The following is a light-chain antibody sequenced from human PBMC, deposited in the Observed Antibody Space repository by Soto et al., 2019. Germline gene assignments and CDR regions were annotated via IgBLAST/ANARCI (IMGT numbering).Light chain of an antibody. V-gene: IGLV2-23*02. CDR2: EVN. CDR3: YSYEGGRV. J-gene: IGLJ3*02. CDR1: ISNVGSYNL. Sequence: QAVVTQPASVSGSPGQSITISCTGTISNVGSYNLVSWYQQHPGKAPKLIIYEVNKRPSGVSNRFSGSKSGNTASLTISGLQTEDEADYYCYSYEGGRVFGGGTKVTVL.